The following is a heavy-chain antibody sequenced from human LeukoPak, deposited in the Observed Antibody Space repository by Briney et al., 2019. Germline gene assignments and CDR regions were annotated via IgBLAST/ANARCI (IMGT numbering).Heavy chain of an antibody. CDR1: GYTFTIYG. J-gene: IGHJ3*02. CDR3: ARSHTAPI. D-gene: IGHD5-18*01. CDR2: ISAYNGNT. V-gene: IGHV1-18*01. Sequence: VKVSFKASGYTFTIYGISWVRQGPGQGLEWMGWISAYNGNTNYAQKLQGRGTMTTATSTSTAYMELRSLRSDDTAVYYCARSHTAPIWGQGTMVTVSS.